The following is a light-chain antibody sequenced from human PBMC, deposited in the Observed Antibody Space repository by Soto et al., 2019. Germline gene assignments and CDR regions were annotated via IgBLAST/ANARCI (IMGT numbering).Light chain of an antibody. Sequence: EIVLTQSPGTLSLSPGERATLSCRARQRISSNLAWYQQKPGQAPRLLIYGASTRATGIPARFSGSGSGTEFTLTISSLQPEDFAVYYCQQYHNWWTFGQGTKVDI. V-gene: IGKV3-15*01. CDR1: QRISSN. J-gene: IGKJ1*01. CDR2: GAS. CDR3: QQYHNWWT.